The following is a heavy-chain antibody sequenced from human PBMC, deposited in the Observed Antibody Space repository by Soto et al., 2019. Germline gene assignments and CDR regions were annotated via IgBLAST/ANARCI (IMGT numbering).Heavy chain of an antibody. J-gene: IGHJ4*02. CDR1: GFTFDDYA. V-gene: IGHV3-9*01. Sequence: EVQLVESGGGLVQPGRSLRLSCAASGFTFDDYAMHWVRQAPGKGLEWVSGISWNSGSIGYADSVKGRFTISRDNAKNSLYLQMNSLRAEATALYYCAKDIGPDYATPYYFDYWGQGTLVTVSS. CDR2: ISWNSGSI. CDR3: AKDIGPDYATPYYFDY. D-gene: IGHD4-17*01.